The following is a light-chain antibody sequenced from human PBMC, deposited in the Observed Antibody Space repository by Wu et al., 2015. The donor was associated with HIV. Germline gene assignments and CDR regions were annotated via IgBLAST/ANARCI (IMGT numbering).Light chain of an antibody. Sequence: EIVLTQSPATLSLSPGETATLSCRASQSVSSYLAWYQQKPGQAPRLLIYDASNRATGIPARFSGRGSGTDSTLTISSLEPEDFAVYYCQQRTSWPLTFGQGTRLEIK. J-gene: IGKJ5*01. CDR2: DAS. V-gene: IGKV3-11*01. CDR1: QSVSSY. CDR3: QQRTSWPLT.